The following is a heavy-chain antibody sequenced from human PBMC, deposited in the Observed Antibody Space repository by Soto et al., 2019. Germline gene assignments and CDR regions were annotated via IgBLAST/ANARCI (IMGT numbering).Heavy chain of an antibody. CDR3: ARAVSVAADFDY. CDR2: INAGNGNT. J-gene: IGHJ4*02. D-gene: IGHD2-15*01. V-gene: IGHV1-3*05. Sequence: QVQLVQSGAEEKKPGASVKVSCKASGYTLTGYAMHWVRQAPGQRLEWMGWINAGNGNTKYSQKFQGRVTITRDTSASTAYMELSSLRSEDTAVYYCARAVSVAADFDYWGQGTLVTASS. CDR1: GYTLTGYA.